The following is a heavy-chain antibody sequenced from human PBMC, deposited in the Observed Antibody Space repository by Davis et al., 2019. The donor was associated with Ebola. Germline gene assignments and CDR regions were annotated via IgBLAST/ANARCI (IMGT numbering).Heavy chain of an antibody. CDR1: GYTFTSYY. J-gene: IGHJ6*02. D-gene: IGHD1-1*01. Sequence: AASVKVSCKASGYTFTSYYMHWVRQAPGQGLEWMGIINPSDGNTNYAQKFQGRVTITADKSTSTANMEVNSLRSEDTAVYYCARGGTWNLDYGMDVWGQGTTVTVSS. V-gene: IGHV1-46*01. CDR2: INPSDGNT. CDR3: ARGGTWNLDYGMDV.